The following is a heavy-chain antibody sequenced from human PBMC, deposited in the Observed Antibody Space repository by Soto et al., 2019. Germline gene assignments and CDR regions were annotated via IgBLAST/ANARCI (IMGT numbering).Heavy chain of an antibody. D-gene: IGHD3-3*01. CDR1: GYTFTSYA. CDR2: INVGNGNT. V-gene: IGHV1-3*01. Sequence: QVQLVQSGAAVKKPGASVKVSCKASGYTFTSYAMHWVRLAPGQRLRWMGWINVGNGNTKYSQKFQVRVTINKDTSASTAYMEMSSQRSKDTAVYYCARNAHYDFWRGNDYYMDVWGKGTTVTVAS. J-gene: IGHJ6*03. CDR3: ARNAHYDFWRGNDYYMDV.